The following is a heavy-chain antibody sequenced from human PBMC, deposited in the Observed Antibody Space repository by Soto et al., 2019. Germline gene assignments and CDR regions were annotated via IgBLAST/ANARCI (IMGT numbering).Heavy chain of an antibody. D-gene: IGHD3-10*01. CDR1: GLTFSSYG. CDR3: VRDYGSGMDC. Sequence: QVQLVESGGGVVQPGRSLRLSCEASGLTFSSYGMHWVRQAPGKGLDWVALIWYDGSNKYYGDSVKGRFTISRDNSKNTLYLQMNSLRVEDTAVYYCVRDYGSGMDCWGQGTLVTVSS. J-gene: IGHJ4*02. V-gene: IGHV3-33*01. CDR2: IWYDGSNK.